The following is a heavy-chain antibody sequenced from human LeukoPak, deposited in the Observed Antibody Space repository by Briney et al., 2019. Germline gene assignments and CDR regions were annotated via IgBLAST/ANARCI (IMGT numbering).Heavy chain of an antibody. CDR2: ISSSSSYI. CDR1: GFTFSSYS. Sequence: GGSLRLSCAASGFTFSSYSMNWVRQAPGKGLEWVSSISSSSSYIYYADSVKGRFTISRDNAKNSLYLQMNSLRAEDTAVYYCASGYDILTGTIEPLDYWGQGTLVTVSS. J-gene: IGHJ4*02. D-gene: IGHD3-9*01. CDR3: ASGYDILTGTIEPLDY. V-gene: IGHV3-21*01.